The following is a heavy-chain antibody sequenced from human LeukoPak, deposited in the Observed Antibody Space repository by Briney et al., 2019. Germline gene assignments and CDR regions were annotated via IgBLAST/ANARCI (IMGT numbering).Heavy chain of an antibody. Sequence: TPQTLSLTSSASARSISSYYWSWIRQPPGKGLEWNGFIHYSGNTNYHPSLKTQVTISIDTSKKQFSLELGSVTAADTAVYYCARAVYYSGTSEQYTGGGYYFDFWGQGTLVTVSS. V-gene: IGHV4-59*01. CDR2: IHYSGNT. CDR3: ARAVYYSGTSEQYTGGGYYFDF. D-gene: IGHD3-10*01. J-gene: IGHJ4*02. CDR1: ARSISSYY.